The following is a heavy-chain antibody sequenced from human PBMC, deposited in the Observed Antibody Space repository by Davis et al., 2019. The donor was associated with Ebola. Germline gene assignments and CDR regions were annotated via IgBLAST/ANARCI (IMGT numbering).Heavy chain of an antibody. D-gene: IGHD4-17*01. Sequence: PSETLSLTCAVYGGSFSGYYWSWIRQPPGKGLEWIGEINHSGSTNYNPSLRSRLTILVDTSKNQFSLKLTSVTAADTAVYYCARDTGGDFRLDYWGQGTLVTVSS. CDR2: INHSGST. J-gene: IGHJ4*02. CDR3: ARDTGGDFRLDY. CDR1: GGSFSGYY. V-gene: IGHV4-34*01.